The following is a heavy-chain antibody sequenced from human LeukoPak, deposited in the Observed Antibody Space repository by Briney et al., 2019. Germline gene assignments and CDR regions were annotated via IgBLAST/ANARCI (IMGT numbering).Heavy chain of an antibody. J-gene: IGHJ4*02. D-gene: IGHD4-23*01. CDR3: ARTDGGNSAWYFDY. V-gene: IGHV2-70*01. CDR1: GFSLSTSGMC. Sequence: SGPALVKPTQTRTLTCTFSGFSLSTSGMCVSWIRQPPGKALEWLALIDWDDDKYYSTYLKTRLTIYKDTPKNQVVLTMTNMDPVDTATYYCARTDGGNSAWYFDYWGQGTLVTVSP. CDR2: IDWDDDK.